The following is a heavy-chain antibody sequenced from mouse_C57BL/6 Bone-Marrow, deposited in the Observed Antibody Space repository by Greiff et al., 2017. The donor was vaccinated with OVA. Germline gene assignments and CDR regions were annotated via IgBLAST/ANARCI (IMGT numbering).Heavy chain of an antibody. CDR2: INYDGSST. J-gene: IGHJ1*03. CDR3: ARDQGRKNGYYLYWYFDV. Sequence: EVKVVESEGGLVQPGSSMKLSCTASGFTFSDYYMAWVRQVPEKGLEWVANINYDGSSTYYLVSLKSRFIISRDNAKNILYLQMSSLKSEDTATYYCARDQGRKNGYYLYWYFDVWGTGTTVTVSS. V-gene: IGHV5-16*01. CDR1: GFTFSDYY. D-gene: IGHD2-3*01.